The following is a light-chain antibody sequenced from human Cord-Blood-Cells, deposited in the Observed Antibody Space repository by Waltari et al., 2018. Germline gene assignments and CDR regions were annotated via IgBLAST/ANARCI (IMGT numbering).Light chain of an antibody. V-gene: IGLV2-14*01. Sequence: QSALTQPASVSGSPGQSYTISCTGTSSDLGGYNYVPWYQQHPGKAPKLMIYDVSNRPSGVSNRFSGSKSGNTASLTISGLQAEDEADYYCSSYTSSSTYVFGTGTKVTVL. CDR2: DVS. CDR1: SSDLGGYNY. J-gene: IGLJ1*01. CDR3: SSYTSSSTYV.